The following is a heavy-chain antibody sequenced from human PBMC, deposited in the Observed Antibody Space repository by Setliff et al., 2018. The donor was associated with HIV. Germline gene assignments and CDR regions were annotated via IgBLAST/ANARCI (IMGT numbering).Heavy chain of an antibody. CDR1: GFTFRSYW. D-gene: IGHD3-10*01. CDR3: TRDSEFAATNFDDAFDI. V-gene: IGHV3-7*01. J-gene: IGHJ3*02. CDR2: IKQDGTET. Sequence: PSETLSLSCVGSGFTFRSYWMSWVRQAPGKGPEWVANIKQDGTETYYVDSVKGRFTISRDNTKNSLYLQMNSLRVEDTAVYYCTRDSEFAATNFDDAFDIWGQGTMVTVS.